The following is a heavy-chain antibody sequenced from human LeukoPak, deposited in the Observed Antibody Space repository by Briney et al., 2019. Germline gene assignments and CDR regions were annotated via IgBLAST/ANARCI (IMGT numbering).Heavy chain of an antibody. CDR1: GDSVSNNNAA. Sequence: SQTLSLTCAVSGDSVSNNNAAWNWIRQSPSRGLEWLGRTYYTSKWYNGYAVSVKSRITINPDTSKNQFSLQLNSVTPEDTAVYYCAREMSNAFGYWGQGILVTVSS. CDR2: TYYTSKWYN. CDR3: AREMSNAFGY. V-gene: IGHV6-1*01. J-gene: IGHJ4*02. D-gene: IGHD2-8*01.